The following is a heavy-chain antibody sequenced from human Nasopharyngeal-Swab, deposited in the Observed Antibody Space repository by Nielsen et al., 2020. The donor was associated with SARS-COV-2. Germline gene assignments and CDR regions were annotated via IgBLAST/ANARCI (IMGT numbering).Heavy chain of an antibody. V-gene: IGHV4-39*01. D-gene: IGHD5-24*01. CDR2: IYYSGST. J-gene: IGHJ3*02. CDR3: ARHLRRWLQLRPDAFDI. Sequence: ETLALTCTVSGGSSRRRRKERGRTRKKKGKGKTRNGSIYYSGSTYYNPSLKSRVTISVDTSKNQFSLKLSSVTAADTAVYYCARHLRRWLQLRPDAFDIWGQGTMVTVSS. CDR1: GGSSRRRRKE.